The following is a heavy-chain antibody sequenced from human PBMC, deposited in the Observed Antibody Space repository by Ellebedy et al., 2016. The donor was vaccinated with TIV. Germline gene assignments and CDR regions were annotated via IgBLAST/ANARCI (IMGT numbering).Heavy chain of an antibody. CDR2: INPNSGGT. CDR1: GGTFSSYA. Sequence: AASVKVSCKASGGTFSSYAISWVRQAPGQGLEWMGWINPNSGGTKYAQRFQDWVTMTRDTSISTAYLQWSSLKASDTAMYYCARGNNRIAARRPNWFDPWGQGTLVTVSS. CDR3: ARGNNRIAARRPNWFDP. V-gene: IGHV1-2*04. J-gene: IGHJ5*02. D-gene: IGHD6-6*01.